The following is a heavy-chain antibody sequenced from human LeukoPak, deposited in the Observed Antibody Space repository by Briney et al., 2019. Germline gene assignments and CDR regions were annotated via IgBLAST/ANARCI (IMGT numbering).Heavy chain of an antibody. J-gene: IGHJ5*02. D-gene: IGHD3-9*01. CDR2: IYYSGST. CDR1: GGSISSSSYY. V-gene: IGHV4-39*01. CDR3: ARQGYYDILTGYYGHWFDP. Sequence: ETLSLTCTVSGGSISSSSYYWGWIRQPPGKGLEWIGSIYYSGSTNYNPSLKSRVTISVDTSKNQFSLKLSSVTAADTAVYYCARQGYYDILTGYYGHWFDPWGHGTLVTVSS.